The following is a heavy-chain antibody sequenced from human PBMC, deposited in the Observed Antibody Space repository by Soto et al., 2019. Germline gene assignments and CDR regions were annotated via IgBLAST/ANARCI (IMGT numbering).Heavy chain of an antibody. Sequence: PGGSLRLSCAASGFTFSSYSMNWVRQAPGKGLEWVSYISSSSSTIYYADSVKGRFTISRDNAKNSLYLQMNSLRDEDTAVYYCARDQGYDFWSGYSNFDYWGQGTLVTVPS. J-gene: IGHJ4*02. V-gene: IGHV3-48*02. CDR2: ISSSSSTI. D-gene: IGHD3-3*01. CDR3: ARDQGYDFWSGYSNFDY. CDR1: GFTFSSYS.